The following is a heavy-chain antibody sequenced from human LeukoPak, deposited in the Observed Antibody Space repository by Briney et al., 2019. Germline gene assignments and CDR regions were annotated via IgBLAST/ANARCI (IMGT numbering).Heavy chain of an antibody. CDR3: ARASGSNNFYFDY. CDR2: INPSGGST. V-gene: IGHV1-46*01. D-gene: IGHD3-10*01. Sequence: ASVKVSCTASGYTFTSYYMHWVRQAPGQGLEWMGIINPSGGSTRYAQKFQGRVTMTRDTSTSTVYMELSSLRSEDTAVYYCARASGSNNFYFDYWGQGTLVTVFS. J-gene: IGHJ4*02. CDR1: GYTFTSYY.